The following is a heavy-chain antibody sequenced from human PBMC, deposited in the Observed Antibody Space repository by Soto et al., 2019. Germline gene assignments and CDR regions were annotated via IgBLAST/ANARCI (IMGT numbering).Heavy chain of an antibody. CDR1: GGTFSSYA. D-gene: IGHD5-18*01. J-gene: IGHJ4*02. CDR3: ARAERGYSYGSTPFDY. CDR2: IIPIFGTA. Sequence: SVKVSCKASGGTFSSYAISWVRQAPGQGLEWMGGIIPIFGTANYAQKFQGRVTITADESTSTAHMELSSLRSEDTAVYYCARAERGYSYGSTPFDYWGQGTLVPVSP. V-gene: IGHV1-69*13.